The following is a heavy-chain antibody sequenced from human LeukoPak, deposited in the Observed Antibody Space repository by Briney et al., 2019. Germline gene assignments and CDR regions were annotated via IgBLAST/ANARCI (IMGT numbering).Heavy chain of an antibody. J-gene: IGHJ5*02. CDR1: GRSINSYY. CDR2: IYYSGST. Sequence: SDTQSLICTLSGRSINSYYWSWIRHPPGEGLEWIGYIYYSGSTNYNPFLKSRVTISVDTSKNQFSLKMSSVTAADTAVYYCARARDGHINNWFDPWGQGTLVIVSS. D-gene: IGHD5-24*01. CDR3: ARARDGHINNWFDP. V-gene: IGHV4-59*07.